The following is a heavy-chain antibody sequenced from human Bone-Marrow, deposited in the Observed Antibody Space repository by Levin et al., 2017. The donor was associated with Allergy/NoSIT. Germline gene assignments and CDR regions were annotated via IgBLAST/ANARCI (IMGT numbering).Heavy chain of an antibody. CDR1: GFSFRSYW. Sequence: GGSLRLSCAASGFSFRSYWMTWVRQAPGKGLEWVANIKQDGSAKSYVDSVKGRFTISRDNAKNSLYLQMNSLRVEDTAVYYCARWDHAETTPALDYWDQGTLVTVSS. CDR3: ARWDHAETTPALDY. J-gene: IGHJ4*02. CDR2: IKQDGSAK. D-gene: IGHD1-1*01. V-gene: IGHV3-7*04.